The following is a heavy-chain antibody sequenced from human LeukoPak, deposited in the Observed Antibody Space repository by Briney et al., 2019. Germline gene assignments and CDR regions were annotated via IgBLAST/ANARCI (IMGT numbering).Heavy chain of an antibody. CDR1: GFTFSSYS. CDR2: IRTSSPTI. J-gene: IGHJ4*02. Sequence: GGSLRLSCAASGFTFSSYSMNWVRQAPGKGLEWVSYIRTSSPTIYYADSVKGRFTISRDNAKNSLYLQMNSLRVEDTAIYYCERDHRWGFDYWGQGTLVTVSS. V-gene: IGHV3-48*01. CDR3: ERDHRWGFDY. D-gene: IGHD4-23*01.